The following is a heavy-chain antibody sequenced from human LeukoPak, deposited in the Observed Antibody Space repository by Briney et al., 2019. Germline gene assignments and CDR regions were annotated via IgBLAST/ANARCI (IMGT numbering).Heavy chain of an antibody. V-gene: IGHV3-48*02. D-gene: IGHD3-22*01. Sequence: PGGSLRLSCAASGFTFSSYSMNWVRQAPGKGLEWVSYISSSSSTIYYADSVKGRFTISRDNAKNSLYLQMNSLRDEDTAVYYCARVLSGYTDNIIDHWGQGTLVTVSS. CDR3: ARVLSGYTDNIIDH. CDR1: GFTFSSYS. J-gene: IGHJ4*02. CDR2: ISSSSSTI.